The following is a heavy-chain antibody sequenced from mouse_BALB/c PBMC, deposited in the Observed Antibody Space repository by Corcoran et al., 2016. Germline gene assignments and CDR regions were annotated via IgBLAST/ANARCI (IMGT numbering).Heavy chain of an antibody. Sequence: DVQLQESGPGLVKPSQSLSLTCSVTGYSITSGYYWNWIRQFPGNKLEWMGYISYDGSNNYNPSLKNRISITRDTSKNQFFLKLNSVTTEDTATYYCARDNDYDGAMDYWGQGTSVTVSS. CDR1: GYSITSGYY. J-gene: IGHJ4*01. CDR3: ARDNDYDGAMDY. V-gene: IGHV3-6*02. CDR2: ISYDGSN. D-gene: IGHD2-4*01.